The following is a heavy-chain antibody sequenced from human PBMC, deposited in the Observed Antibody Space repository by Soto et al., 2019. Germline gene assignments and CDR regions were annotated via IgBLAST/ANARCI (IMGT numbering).Heavy chain of an antibody. V-gene: IGHV4-39*01. J-gene: IGHJ4*02. CDR3: ARDYDSSGDY. D-gene: IGHD3-22*01. CDR1: GGSISTSSYF. Sequence: QLQLQESGPGLVKPSETLSLTCTVSGGSISTSSYFWGWIRQPPGKGLEWIGSIYYSGCTYYNPSLKSRVTISVDTSKTQFSLKLSSVTAADTAVYYCARDYDSSGDYWGQGTLVTVSS. CDR2: IYYSGCT.